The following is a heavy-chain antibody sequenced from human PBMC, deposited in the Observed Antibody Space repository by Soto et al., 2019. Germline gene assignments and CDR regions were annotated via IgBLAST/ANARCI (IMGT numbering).Heavy chain of an antibody. Sequence: SETLSLTCTVSGGSIRSGGYYWSWVRQSPRRGLEWIGNIYYSGSTYYNPSLKSRLTVSVDTSKNQFSLNLSSVTAADTAVYYCARDRLMATAGTARHYFGLDVWGQGTTVTVSS. CDR1: GGSIRSGGYY. D-gene: IGHD5-18*01. CDR2: IYYSGST. CDR3: ARDRLMATAGTARHYFGLDV. J-gene: IGHJ6*02. V-gene: IGHV4-31*03.